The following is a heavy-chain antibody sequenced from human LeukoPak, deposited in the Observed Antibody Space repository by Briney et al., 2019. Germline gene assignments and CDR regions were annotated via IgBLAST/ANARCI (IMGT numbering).Heavy chain of an antibody. Sequence: GGSLRLSCAASGFSFNNFAMSWVRQAPGKGLEWVSAISPGSTRTYYAASVKGRFTISRDNSMNTLYLHMDSLRAEDTAVYYCAKYALREIFFGDFWGQGPLVAVSS. D-gene: IGHD3-3*01. V-gene: IGHV3-23*01. CDR1: GFSFNNFA. CDR2: ISPGSTRT. J-gene: IGHJ4*02. CDR3: AKYALREIFFGDF.